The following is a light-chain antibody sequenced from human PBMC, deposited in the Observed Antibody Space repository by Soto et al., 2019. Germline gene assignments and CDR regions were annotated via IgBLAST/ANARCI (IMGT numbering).Light chain of an antibody. V-gene: IGKV3-20*01. CDR3: QQYGSSPWT. CDR1: QSVSSK. J-gene: IGKJ1*01. CDR2: GAS. Sequence: EIVLTQSPGSLSLSPGERATLSCRASQSVSSKVAWYQQKPGQAPKLLIYGASSRATGIPDRFSGSGSGTDFTLTISRLEPEDFAVYYCQQYGSSPWTFGQGTKVDIK.